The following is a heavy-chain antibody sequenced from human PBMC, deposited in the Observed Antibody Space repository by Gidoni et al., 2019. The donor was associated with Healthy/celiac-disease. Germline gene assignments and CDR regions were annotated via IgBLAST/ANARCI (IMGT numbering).Heavy chain of an antibody. Sequence: EVQLVESGGGLVQPGGSLRLSCAASGFTVGSNYIRWVRQAPGKGLEWVSVIYSGGSTYYADSVKGRFTISRDNSKNTLYLQMNSLRAEDTAVYYCARGLGYCSGGSCLHYYYYYYMDVWGKGTTVTVSS. V-gene: IGHV3-66*01. CDR3: ARGLGYCSGGSCLHYYYYYYMDV. J-gene: IGHJ6*03. D-gene: IGHD2-15*01. CDR2: IYSGGST. CDR1: GFTVGSNY.